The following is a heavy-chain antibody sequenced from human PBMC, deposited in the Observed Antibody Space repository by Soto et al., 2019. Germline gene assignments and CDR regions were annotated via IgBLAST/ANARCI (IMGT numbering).Heavy chain of an antibody. CDR3: ARDLVEDADYKIRYFQH. CDR2: ISAYNGNT. V-gene: IGHV1-18*01. D-gene: IGHD4-17*01. CDR1: GYTFTSYG. Sequence: QVQLVQSGAEVKKPGASVKVSCKASGYTFTSYGISWVRQAPGQGLEWMGWISAYNGNTNYVQKLLGRVTITTDTSTSTDYMELRSHRSDDTAVHYFARDLVEDADYKIRYFQHWGQGTLVTVSS. J-gene: IGHJ1*01.